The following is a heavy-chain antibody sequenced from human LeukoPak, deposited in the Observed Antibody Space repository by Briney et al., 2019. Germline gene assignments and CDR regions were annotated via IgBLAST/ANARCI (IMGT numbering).Heavy chain of an antibody. D-gene: IGHD6-13*01. CDR1: GFTFSSYA. V-gene: IGHV3-23*01. CDR2: ISGSGGST. J-gene: IGHJ4*02. CDR3: ATPTYSSSWYPYYFDY. Sequence: GGSLRLSCAASGFTFSSYAMSWVRQAPGKGLEWVSAISGSGGSTYYADSVKGRFTISRGNSKNTLYLQMNSLRAEDTAVYYCATPTYSSSWYPYYFDYWGQGTLVTVSS.